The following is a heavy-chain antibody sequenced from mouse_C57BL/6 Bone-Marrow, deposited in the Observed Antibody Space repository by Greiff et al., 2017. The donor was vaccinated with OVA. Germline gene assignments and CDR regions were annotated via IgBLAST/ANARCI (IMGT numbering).Heavy chain of an antibody. Sequence: QVQLQQSGAELARPGASVKLSCKASGYTFTSYGISWVKQRTGQGLEWIGEIYPRSGNTYYNEKFKGKATLTADKSSSTAYMELRSLTSEDSAVYFCARRKSAQATGFAYWGQGTLVTVSA. J-gene: IGHJ3*01. CDR1: GYTFTSYG. CDR3: ARRKSAQATGFAY. D-gene: IGHD3-2*02. CDR2: IYPRSGNT. V-gene: IGHV1-81*01.